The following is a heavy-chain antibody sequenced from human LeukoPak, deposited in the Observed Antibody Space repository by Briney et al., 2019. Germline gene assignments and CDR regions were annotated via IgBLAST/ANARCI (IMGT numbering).Heavy chain of an antibody. D-gene: IGHD6-13*01. CDR2: IYYSGST. Sequence: PSETLSLTCTVSGGSISSYYWSWIRQPPGKGLEWIGYIYYSGSTNYNPSLKSRVTISVDTSKNQFSLKLSSVTAADTAVYYCARAVYSSSWYEGDFDYWGQGTLVTVSS. J-gene: IGHJ4*02. CDR3: ARAVYSSSWYEGDFDY. CDR1: GGSISSYY. V-gene: IGHV4-59*01.